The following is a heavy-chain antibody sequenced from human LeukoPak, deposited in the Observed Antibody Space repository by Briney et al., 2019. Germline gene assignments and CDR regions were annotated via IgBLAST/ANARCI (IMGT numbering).Heavy chain of an antibody. Sequence: ASVKVSCKASGYTFTNYGISWVRQAPGQGLEWMGWISTYNGNTNYAQNLQGRVTITADKSTSTAYMELSSLRSEDTAVYYCARVRIGYQLLRRFDAFDIWGQGTMVTVSS. V-gene: IGHV1-18*01. CDR1: GYTFTNYG. CDR3: ARVRIGYQLLRRFDAFDI. J-gene: IGHJ3*02. CDR2: ISTYNGNT. D-gene: IGHD2-2*01.